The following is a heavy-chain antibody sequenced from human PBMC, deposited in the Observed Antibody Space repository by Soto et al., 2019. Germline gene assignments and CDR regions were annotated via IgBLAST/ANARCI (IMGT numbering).Heavy chain of an antibody. Sequence: EVQLVESGGGLVKPGGSLRLSCAASGFTFSSYSMNWVRQAPGKGLEWVSSISSSGSYIYYADSVKGRFTISRDNENNSRSLEMTSLRAEDTAVYFCARDPTSCYGACVDYYNGVDFWGHGNTVTVSS. V-gene: IGHV3-21*01. CDR1: GFTFSSYS. CDR2: ISSSGSYI. J-gene: IGHJ6*02. CDR3: ARDPTSCYGACVDYYNGVDF. D-gene: IGHD2-2*01.